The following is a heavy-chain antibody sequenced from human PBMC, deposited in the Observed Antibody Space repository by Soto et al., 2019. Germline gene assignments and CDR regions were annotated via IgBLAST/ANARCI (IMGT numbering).Heavy chain of an antibody. V-gene: IGHV4-31*11. CDR1: GGSISSGGYY. CDR3: ARDSAVVTAIWYGMDV. CDR2: IYYSGST. J-gene: IGHJ6*02. D-gene: IGHD2-21*02. Sequence: SETLSLTCAVYGGSISSGGYYWSWIRQHPGKGLEWIGYIYYSGSTYYNPSLKSRVTISVDTSKNQFSLKLSSVTVADTAVYYCARDSAVVTAIWYGMDVWGQGTTVTVSS.